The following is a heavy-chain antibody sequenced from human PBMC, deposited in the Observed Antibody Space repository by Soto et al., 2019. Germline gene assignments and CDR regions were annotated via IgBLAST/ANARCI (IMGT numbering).Heavy chain of an antibody. CDR1: GFTFSDYY. CDR3: ARRYSDGSGSYLSGAFDI. CDR2: ISSSSSYT. V-gene: IGHV3-11*03. D-gene: IGHD3-10*01. Sequence: GGSLRLSCAASGFTFSDYYMSWIRQAPGKGLEWVSYISSSSSYTNYADSVKGRFTISRDNAKNSLYLQMNSLRAEDTAVYYCARRYSDGSGSYLSGAFDIWGQGTMVT. J-gene: IGHJ3*02.